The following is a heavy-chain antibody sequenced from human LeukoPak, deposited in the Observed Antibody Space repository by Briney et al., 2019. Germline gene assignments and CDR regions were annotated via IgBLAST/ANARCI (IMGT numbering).Heavy chain of an antibody. CDR2: ISSSSTYM. V-gene: IGHV3-21*01. CDR1: GFTFSSYA. Sequence: GGSLRLSCAASGFTFSSYAMNWVRQAPGKGLAWVSFISSSSTYMYYADSVKGRFTISRDNAKNSLYLQMNSLRAEDTAVYYCARERGAGLSSSWVDYWGQGTLVTVSS. CDR3: ARERGAGLSSSWVDY. D-gene: IGHD6-13*01. J-gene: IGHJ4*02.